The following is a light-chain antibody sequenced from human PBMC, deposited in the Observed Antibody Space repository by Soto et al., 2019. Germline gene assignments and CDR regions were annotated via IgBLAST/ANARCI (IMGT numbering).Light chain of an antibody. CDR1: KLGDKY. CDR2: QDS. J-gene: IGLJ2*01. CDR3: QAWDSSTAPVV. V-gene: IGLV3-1*01. Sequence: SYELTQPPSVSVSPGQTASITCSGDKLGDKYACWYQQKPGQSPVLVIYQDSKRPSGIPERFSGSNSGNTATLTISGTQAMDEADYYCQAWDSSTAPVVFGGGTKLIVL.